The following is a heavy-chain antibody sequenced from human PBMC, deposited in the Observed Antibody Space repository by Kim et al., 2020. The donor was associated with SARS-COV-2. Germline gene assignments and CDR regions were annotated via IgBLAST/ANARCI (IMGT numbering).Heavy chain of an antibody. Sequence: GGSLRLSCAASGFTFSSYAMSWVRQAPGKGLEWVSAISGSGGSTYYADSVKGRFTISRDNSKNTLYLQMNSLRAEDTAVYYCAKDRRLLWFGELLYHFDYWGQGTLVTVSS. CDR3: AKDRRLLWFGELLYHFDY. CDR2: ISGSGGST. D-gene: IGHD3-10*01. CDR1: GFTFSSYA. J-gene: IGHJ4*02. V-gene: IGHV3-23*01.